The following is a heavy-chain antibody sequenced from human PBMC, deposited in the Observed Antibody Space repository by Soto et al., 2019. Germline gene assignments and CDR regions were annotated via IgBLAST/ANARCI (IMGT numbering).Heavy chain of an antibody. V-gene: IGHV3-11*01. CDR1: RFTFSDYY. CDR2: ISSSGTGI. D-gene: IGHD2-15*01. CDR3: ARAYSVAFDI. Sequence: PGGSLRLSCAASRFTFSDYYMTWIRQAPGKGLEWVSYISSSGTGIYYPDSVKGRFTISRDNAKNSLYLQMSSLRAEDTAVYYCARAYSVAFDIWGQGTMVTVSS. J-gene: IGHJ3*02.